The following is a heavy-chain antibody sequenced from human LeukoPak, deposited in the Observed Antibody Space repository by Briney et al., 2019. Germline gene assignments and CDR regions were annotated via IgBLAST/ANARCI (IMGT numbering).Heavy chain of an antibody. CDR1: GFTFSSYA. CDR3: VKDDRYFYDSGVYPS. D-gene: IGHD3-22*01. V-gene: IGHV3-30*14. J-gene: IGHJ4*02. Sequence: GRSLRLSCAASGFTFSSYAMHWVRQAPGKGLEWVAVISHDGSQKYYTDSVKGRFTISRDNSKSTLYLQMSSLRAEDTAVYYCVKDDRYFYDSGVYPSWGQGTLAIVSS. CDR2: ISHDGSQK.